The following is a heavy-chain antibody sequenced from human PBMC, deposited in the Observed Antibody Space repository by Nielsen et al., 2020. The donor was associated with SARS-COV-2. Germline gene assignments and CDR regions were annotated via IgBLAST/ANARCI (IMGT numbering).Heavy chain of an antibody. CDR1: GFTFSSYA. Sequence: GESLKISCAASGFTFSSYAMHWVRQAPGKGLEYVSAISSNGGSTYYANSVKGRFTISRDNAKNSLYLQMDSLRAEDTAVYYCARVNTGRITMIVVVEYFDYWGQGTLVTVSS. V-gene: IGHV3-64*01. CDR3: ARVNTGRITMIVVVEYFDY. J-gene: IGHJ4*02. D-gene: IGHD3-22*01. CDR2: ISSNGGST.